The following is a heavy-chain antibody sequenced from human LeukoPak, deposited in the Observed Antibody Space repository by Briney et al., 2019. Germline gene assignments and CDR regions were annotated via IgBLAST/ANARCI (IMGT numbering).Heavy chain of an antibody. CDR1: GFSLSASGMR. Sequence: CGPTLVNPTQTLTLTCTFSGFSLSASGMRVSWIRQPPGKALEWLARIDWDDDKFYNTSLKTRLTISKDTSKNQVVLTMTNRDPVDTATYYCARIPTYGDYAYFDYWGQGTLVTVSS. CDR3: ARIPTYGDYAYFDY. J-gene: IGHJ4*02. D-gene: IGHD4-17*01. V-gene: IGHV2-70*04. CDR2: IDWDDDK.